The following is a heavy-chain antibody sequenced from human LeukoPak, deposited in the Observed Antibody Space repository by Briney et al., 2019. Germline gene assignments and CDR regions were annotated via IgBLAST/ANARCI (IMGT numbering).Heavy chain of an antibody. CDR2: ISAHNGNT. CDR3: ARYYYDSSGYFLYYFDY. Sequence: ASVKVSCKASGYTFTSYGISWVRQAPGQGLEWMGWISAHNGNTNYAQKLQGRVTMTTDTSTSTAYMELRSLRSDDTAVYYCARYYYDSSGYFLYYFDYWGQGTLVTVSS. D-gene: IGHD3-22*01. V-gene: IGHV1-18*01. J-gene: IGHJ4*02. CDR1: GYTFTSYG.